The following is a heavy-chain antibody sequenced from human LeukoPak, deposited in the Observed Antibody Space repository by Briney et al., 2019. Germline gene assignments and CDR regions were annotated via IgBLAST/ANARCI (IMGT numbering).Heavy chain of an antibody. Sequence: GGSLRLSCAASGFTFSDYYMSWIRQAPGKGLEWVSYISSSGSTIYYADSVKGRFTISRDNAKNSLYLQMNSLRAEDTAVYYCATDPRYCSSTSCYFGWSDPWGQGTLVTVSS. CDR3: ATDPRYCSSTSCYFGWSDP. J-gene: IGHJ5*02. V-gene: IGHV3-11*04. CDR1: GFTFSDYY. CDR2: ISSSGSTI. D-gene: IGHD2-2*01.